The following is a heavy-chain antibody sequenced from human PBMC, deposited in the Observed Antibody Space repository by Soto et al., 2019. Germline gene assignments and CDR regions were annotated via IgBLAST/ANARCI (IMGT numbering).Heavy chain of an antibody. CDR1: GFTFSSYA. CDR2: ISVSGGNT. CDR3: AKEPPARGGGWFDP. D-gene: IGHD3-16*01. V-gene: IGHV3-23*01. J-gene: IGHJ5*02. Sequence: EVQLLESGGGLVQPGGSLRLSCAASGFTFSSYAMNWVRQAPGKGLEWVSGISVSGGNTYYADSVKGRFTISRDNSKNTLDLQMNSLRAEDTAVYYCAKEPPARGGGWFDPWGQGTLVTVSS.